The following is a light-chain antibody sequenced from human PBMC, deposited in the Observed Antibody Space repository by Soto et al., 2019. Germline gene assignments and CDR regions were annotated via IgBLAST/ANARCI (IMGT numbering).Light chain of an antibody. V-gene: IGLV2-14*03. J-gene: IGLJ3*02. CDR1: SSDVGGYNY. Sequence: QSALTQPASVSGSPGQSITISCTGTSSDVGGYNYVSWYQQHPGKVPKLMIYEVFRRPSGISGRFSGSKSGSTASLTISGLQAEDEADYYCCSYTTTSTFVFGGGTKLTVL. CDR3: CSYTTTSTFV. CDR2: EVF.